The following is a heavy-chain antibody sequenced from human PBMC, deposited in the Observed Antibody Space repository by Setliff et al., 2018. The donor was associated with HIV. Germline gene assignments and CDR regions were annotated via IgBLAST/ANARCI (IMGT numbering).Heavy chain of an antibody. Sequence: GGSLRLSCAASGFTFSPYWMHWVRQAPGKGLVWVSRINSDGTSTTYADSVKGRFTISRDNAKNTLYLQMNSLRAEDTAVYYCARDLSSGWYGVLNYWGQGTLVTVSS. D-gene: IGHD6-19*01. J-gene: IGHJ4*02. V-gene: IGHV3-74*03. CDR1: GFTFSPYW. CDR2: INSDGTST. CDR3: ARDLSSGWYGVLNY.